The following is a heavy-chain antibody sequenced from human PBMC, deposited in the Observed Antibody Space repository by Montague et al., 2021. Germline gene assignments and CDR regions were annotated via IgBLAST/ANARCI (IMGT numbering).Heavy chain of an antibody. Sequence: SETLSLTCTVSGGSISSNSYWWAWIRQPTGKGLEYVGTTFNTGSYYYSPSLKSRVSISVDTSKNQFALRLSAVTAADTAVYYCARSLYCIGGSCYSGFDPWGQGTLVTVSS. CDR3: ARSLYCIGGSCYSGFDP. V-gene: IGHV4-39*01. J-gene: IGHJ5*02. CDR2: TFNTGSY. D-gene: IGHD2-15*01. CDR1: GGSISSNSYW.